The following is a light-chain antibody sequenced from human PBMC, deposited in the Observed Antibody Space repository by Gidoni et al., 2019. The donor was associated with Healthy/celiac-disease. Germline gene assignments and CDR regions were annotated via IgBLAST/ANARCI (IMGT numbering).Light chain of an antibody. CDR2: GKN. J-gene: IGLJ1*01. V-gene: IGLV3-19*01. Sequence: SSELTQDPAVSVALGQTVRITCQGDSLRSYYASWYQQKPGQAPVLVIYGKNHRPSGIPDRFSGSSSGNTASLTITGAQAEDEADYYCNSRDSSGNPSFGTGTKVTV. CDR1: SLRSYY. CDR3: NSRDSSGNPS.